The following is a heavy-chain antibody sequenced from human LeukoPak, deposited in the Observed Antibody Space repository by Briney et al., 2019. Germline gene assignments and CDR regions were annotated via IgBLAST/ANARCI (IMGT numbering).Heavy chain of an antibody. CDR2: IIPIFGTA. D-gene: IGHD3-10*01. CDR3: ASGGSGSSVYYFDY. V-gene: IGHV1-69*01. CDR1: GGTFTSYA. Sequence: GSSVKVSCKASGGTFTSYAISWVRQAPGQRLEWMGGIIPIFGTANYAQKFQGRVTITADESTSTGYMELSSLRSEDTAVYYCASGGSGSSVYYFDYWGQGALVSVSS. J-gene: IGHJ4*02.